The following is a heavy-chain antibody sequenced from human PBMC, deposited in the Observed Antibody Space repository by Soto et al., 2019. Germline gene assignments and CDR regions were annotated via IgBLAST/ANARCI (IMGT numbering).Heavy chain of an antibody. D-gene: IGHD2-15*01. CDR3: ARNAVVAAKAGYSQH. Sequence: SETLSLTCTVSGGSISSSSYYWGWIRQPPGKGLEWIGSIYYTGSTYYNPSLKSRVTISVDTSKNQFSLKLSSVTAADTAVYYCARNAVVAAKAGYSQHWGEGALVTVS. J-gene: IGHJ1*01. CDR1: GGSISSSSYY. CDR2: IYYTGST. V-gene: IGHV4-39*01.